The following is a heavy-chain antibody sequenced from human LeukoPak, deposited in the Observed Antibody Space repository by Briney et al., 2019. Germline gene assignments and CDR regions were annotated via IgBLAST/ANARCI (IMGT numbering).Heavy chain of an antibody. V-gene: IGHV4-31*03. Sequence: SETLSLTCNVSGGSISGGGYYWSWIRQHPGQGLEWIGYIYYGGSTYYNQFLKSRVTISVDTSKNQFCLKLSSVTAADTAVYYCARDGYGSGIWGDGYLDYWGQGTLVTVSS. J-gene: IGHJ4*02. CDR1: GGSISGGGYY. D-gene: IGHD3-10*01. CDR3: ARDGYGSGIWGDGYLDY. CDR2: IYYGGST.